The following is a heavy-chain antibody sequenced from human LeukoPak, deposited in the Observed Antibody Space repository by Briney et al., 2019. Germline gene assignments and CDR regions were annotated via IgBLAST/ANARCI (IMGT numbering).Heavy chain of an antibody. V-gene: IGHV1-2*02. J-gene: IGHJ6*03. CDR3: ARGRPGRVYYYMDV. CDR2: INPNSGGT. D-gene: IGHD3-10*01. Sequence: ASVKVSCKASGYTFTGYYMHWVRQAPGQGLEWMGWINPNSGGTNYAQKFQGRVTMTRDTSISTAYMELSRLRSDDTAVYYCARGRPGRVYYYMDVWGKGTTVTISS. CDR1: GYTFTGYY.